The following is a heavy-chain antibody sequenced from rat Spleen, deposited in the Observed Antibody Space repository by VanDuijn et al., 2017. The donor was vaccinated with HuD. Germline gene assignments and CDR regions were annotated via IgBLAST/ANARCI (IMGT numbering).Heavy chain of an antibody. D-gene: IGHD1-12*02. CDR3: ARFYYDGAMDA. CDR2: ISHDGSGT. V-gene: IGHV5-29*01. CDR1: GFTFSDYA. Sequence: EVKLVESGGDSVQPGRSLKLSCAASGFTFSDYAMAWVRQAPTKGLEWVATISHDGSGTDYRDSVKGRFTISRDNAKNTQYLQMDSLRSEDTATYHCARFYYDGAMDAWGQGASVTVSS. J-gene: IGHJ4*01.